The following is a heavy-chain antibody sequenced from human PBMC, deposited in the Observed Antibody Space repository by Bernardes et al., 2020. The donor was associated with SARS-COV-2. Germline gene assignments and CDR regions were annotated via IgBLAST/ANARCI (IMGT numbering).Heavy chain of an antibody. CDR2: ISWNSGSI. J-gene: IGHJ4*02. CDR3: ATTPLYDSSGYY. V-gene: IGHV3-9*01. D-gene: IGHD3-22*01. CDR1: GFTFDDYA. Sequence: GGSLRLSCAASGFTFDDYAMHWVRQAPGKGLEWVSGISWNSGSIGYADSVKGRFTISRDNAKNSLYLQMNSLRAEDTALYYCATTPLYDSSGYYWGQGTLVTVSS.